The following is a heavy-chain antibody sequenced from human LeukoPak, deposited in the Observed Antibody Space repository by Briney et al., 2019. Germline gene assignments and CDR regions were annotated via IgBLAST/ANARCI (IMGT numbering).Heavy chain of an antibody. V-gene: IGHV1-2*02. CDR1: GYTFTGYY. J-gene: IGHJ5*02. D-gene: IGHD3-22*01. Sequence: ASVKVSCKASGYTFTGYYMHWVRQAPGQGLEWMGWINPNSGGTNYAQKFQGRVTMTRDTSISTAYMELSRLRSDDTAVYYCARGKAPHYYDSSGYYSDWFDPWGQGTLVTVSP. CDR3: ARGKAPHYYDSSGYYSDWFDP. CDR2: INPNSGGT.